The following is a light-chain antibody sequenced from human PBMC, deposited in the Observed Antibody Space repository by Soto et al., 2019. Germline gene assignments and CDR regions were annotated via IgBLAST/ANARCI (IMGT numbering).Light chain of an antibody. J-gene: IGLJ1*01. V-gene: IGLV2-23*01. CDR3: CSYAGSSAFYV. CDR1: SSEVGNYNL. CDR2: EGS. Sequence: SEVSQPASVSGSPGPSININCTGNSSEVGNYNLVSWYQQHPGKAPKLMIYEGSKRPSGVSNRFSASKSGNTASLTISGFQAEDEGDYYCCSYAGSSAFYVFGTGTKVTVL.